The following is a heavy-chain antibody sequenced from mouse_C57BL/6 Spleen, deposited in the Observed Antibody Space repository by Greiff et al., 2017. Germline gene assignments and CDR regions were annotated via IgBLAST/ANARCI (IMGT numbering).Heavy chain of an antibody. CDR2: IDPETGGT. D-gene: IGHD3-3*01. CDR1: GYTFTDYE. V-gene: IGHV1-15*01. J-gene: IGHJ4*01. CDR3: TRERDVDYAMDY. Sequence: QVQLKESGAELVRPGASVTLSCKASGYTFTDYEMHWVKQTPVHGLEWIGAIDPETGGTAYNQKFKGKAILTAATSSSTAYMELRSLTSEDSAVYYCTRERDVDYAMDYWGQGTSVTVSS.